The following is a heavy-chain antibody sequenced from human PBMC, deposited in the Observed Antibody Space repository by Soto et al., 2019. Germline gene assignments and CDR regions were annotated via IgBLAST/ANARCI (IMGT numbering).Heavy chain of an antibody. D-gene: IGHD2-21*02. J-gene: IGHJ6*02. CDR1: GGTISISSYY. V-gene: IGHV4-39*01. CDR3: DRPAIQGQMTTIYYPYGMDV. CDR2: IYYSGST. Sequence: SETLSLTCTVSGGTISISSYYLGWIRQPPGKGLEWIGSIYYSGSTYYNPSLKSRVTISVDTSKNQFSLKLSSVTAADTAVYYCDRPAIQGQMTTIYYPYGMDVWGQGSTFTVSS.